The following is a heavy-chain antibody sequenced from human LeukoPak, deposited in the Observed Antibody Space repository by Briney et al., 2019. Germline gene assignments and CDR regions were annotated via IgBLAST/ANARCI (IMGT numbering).Heavy chain of an antibody. CDR3: ANSAYTSGWEILDY. CDR1: GFTFSSYG. CDR2: ISYDGSNP. Sequence: PGGSLRLSCAASGFTFSSYGMHWVRQAPGKGLEWVAVISYDGSNPYYADSVQGRFTISRDNSKNTLYLQMNGLRLEDTAVYFCANSAYTSGWEILDYWGQGTLVIVSS. V-gene: IGHV3-30*18. J-gene: IGHJ4*02. D-gene: IGHD6-19*01.